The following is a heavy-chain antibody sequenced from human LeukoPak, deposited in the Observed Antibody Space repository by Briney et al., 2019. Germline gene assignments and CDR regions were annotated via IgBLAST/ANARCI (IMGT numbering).Heavy chain of an antibody. Sequence: PSETLSLTCTVSGGSISSGGYYWSWIRQHPGKGLEWIGYIYYSGSTYYNPSLKSRVTISVDTSKNQFSLKLSSVTAADTAVYYCARIMVRGVLRNWFDPWGQGTLVTVSS. V-gene: IGHV4-31*03. J-gene: IGHJ5*02. CDR1: GGSISSGGYY. CDR3: ARIMVRGVLRNWFDP. D-gene: IGHD3-10*01. CDR2: IYYSGST.